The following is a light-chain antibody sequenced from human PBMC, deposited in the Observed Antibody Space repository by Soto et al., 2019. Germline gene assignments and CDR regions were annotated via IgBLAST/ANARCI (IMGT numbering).Light chain of an antibody. Sequence: EIVLTQSPGTLSLSPGERATLSCRASQSVSSSYLAWYQQKPGQAPRLLIYGASSRATGIPARFSGSGSGTDFTLTISRLEPEHFAVYYCQQDGSSPPYTFGQGTKLEIK. CDR2: GAS. V-gene: IGKV3-20*01. CDR1: QSVSSSY. CDR3: QQDGSSPPYT. J-gene: IGKJ2*01.